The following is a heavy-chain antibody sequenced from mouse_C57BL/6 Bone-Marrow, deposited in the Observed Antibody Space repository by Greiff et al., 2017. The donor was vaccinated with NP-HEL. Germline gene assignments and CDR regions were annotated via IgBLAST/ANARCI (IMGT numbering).Heavy chain of an antibody. CDR3: SYDYDKAMDY. Sequence: QVQLQQSGPELVKPGASVKISCKASGYAFSSSWMNWVKQRPGKGLEWIGRIYPGDGDNNYNGKFKGKATLTADKSSSTAYMQLSSLTSEDSAVYFFSYDYDKAMDYWGQGTSVTVSS. V-gene: IGHV1-82*01. J-gene: IGHJ4*01. D-gene: IGHD2-4*01. CDR1: GYAFSSSW. CDR2: IYPGDGDN.